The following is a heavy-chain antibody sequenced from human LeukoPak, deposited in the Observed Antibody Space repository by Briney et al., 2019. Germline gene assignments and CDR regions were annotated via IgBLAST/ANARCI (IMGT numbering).Heavy chain of an antibody. J-gene: IGHJ4*02. CDR3: ARDSGYSSSYDH. CDR2: IFSSGNS. CDR1: GGSISGAY. D-gene: IGHD6-13*01. Sequence: SETLSLTCTVSGGSISGAYWSWIRQPAGKGLEWIGRIFSSGNSSYNPSLKSRVTMSVDTSKNQCSLKLTSVTAADTAVYYCARDSGYSSSYDHWGQGTLVSVSA. V-gene: IGHV4-4*07.